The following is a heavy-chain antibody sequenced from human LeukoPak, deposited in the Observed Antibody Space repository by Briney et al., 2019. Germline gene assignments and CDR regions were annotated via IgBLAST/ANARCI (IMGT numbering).Heavy chain of an antibody. CDR2: IYYSGST. Sequence: PSETLSLTCTVSGGSICSYYWSWIRQPPGKGLEWIGYIYYSGSTNYNPSLKSRVTISVDTSKNQFSLKLSSVTAADTAVYYCARQGGGFWYFDLWGRGTLVTVSS. J-gene: IGHJ2*01. V-gene: IGHV4-59*08. CDR1: GGSICSYY. CDR3: ARQGGGFWYFDL. D-gene: IGHD6-25*01.